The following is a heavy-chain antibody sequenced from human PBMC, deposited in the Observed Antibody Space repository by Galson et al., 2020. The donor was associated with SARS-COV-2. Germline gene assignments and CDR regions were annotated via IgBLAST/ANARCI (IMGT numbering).Heavy chain of an antibody. CDR3: ARLISTYSLDWYFDV. CDR1: GGPISSHY. CDR2: IYYTGIT. V-gene: IGHV4-59*08. D-gene: IGHD2-21*01. Sequence: ETSETLSLTCAVSGGPISSHYWSWIRQPPGKGLEWIGYIYYTGITAYNPYLQSRLTISVDTSKNQFSLRLSSVTAADTAEYYCARLISTYSLDWYFDVWGRGTLVAVSS. J-gene: IGHJ2*01.